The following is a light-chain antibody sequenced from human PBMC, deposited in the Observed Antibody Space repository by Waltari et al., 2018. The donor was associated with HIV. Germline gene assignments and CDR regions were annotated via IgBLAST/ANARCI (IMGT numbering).Light chain of an antibody. CDR1: SSDVVSYNL. J-gene: IGLJ2*01. CDR2: EVS. Sequence: QSALTQPASVSGSPGQSITISCTGTSSDVVSYNLVSWYQQHPGKAPKLMIYEVSKRPSGVSNRFSDSKSGNTASLTISGLQAEDEADYYCCSYAGSSTLFGGGTKLTVL. CDR3: CSYAGSSTL. V-gene: IGLV2-23*02.